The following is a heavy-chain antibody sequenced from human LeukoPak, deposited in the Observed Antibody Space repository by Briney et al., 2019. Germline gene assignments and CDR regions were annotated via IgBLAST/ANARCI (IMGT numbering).Heavy chain of an antibody. D-gene: IGHD3-22*01. Sequence: NPSETLSLTCTVSGGSISSYYWSWIRQPPGKGLEWVGYIYYSGSTNYNPSLKSRVTISVDTSKNQFSLKLSSVTAADTAVYYCARGSHDSSGYYIPNPHFDYWGQGTLVTVSS. CDR2: IYYSGST. V-gene: IGHV4-59*01. CDR1: GGSISSYY. J-gene: IGHJ4*02. CDR3: ARGSHDSSGYYIPNPHFDY.